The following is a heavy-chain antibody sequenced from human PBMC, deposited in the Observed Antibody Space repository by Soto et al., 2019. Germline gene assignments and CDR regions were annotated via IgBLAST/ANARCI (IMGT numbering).Heavy chain of an antibody. CDR3: ARDVGNSGYDYSNWFDP. D-gene: IGHD5-12*01. CDR2: IIPILGIA. J-gene: IGHJ5*02. V-gene: IGHV1-69*08. CDR1: GGTFSSST. Sequence: QVQLVQSGAEVKKPGSSVKVSCKASGGTFSSSTISWVRQAPGQGLEWMGRIIPILGIADYAQKFQGRVTITADKSTSTAYMELSSLRSEDTAVYYCARDVGNSGYDYSNWFDPWGQGTLVTVSS.